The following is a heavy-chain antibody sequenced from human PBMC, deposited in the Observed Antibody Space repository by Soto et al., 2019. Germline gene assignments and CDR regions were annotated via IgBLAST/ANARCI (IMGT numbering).Heavy chain of an antibody. V-gene: IGHV1-2*02. CDR1: GYTFTGYY. CDR2: INPNNGDT. CDR3: ARHSGYDHVFDY. J-gene: IGHJ4*02. Sequence: QVQLVQSGAEVKKPGASVKVSCKASGYTFTGYYIHWVRQAPGQGLEWMGWINPNNGDTNYAQKFQGRVTMTRDTSTSSAYMELSSLRFDDTAVYYCARHSGYDHVFDYWGQGTLVTVSS. D-gene: IGHD5-12*01.